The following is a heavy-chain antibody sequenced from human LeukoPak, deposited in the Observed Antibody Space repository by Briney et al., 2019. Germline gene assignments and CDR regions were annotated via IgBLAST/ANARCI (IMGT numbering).Heavy chain of an antibody. CDR1: GFTFSSYA. D-gene: IGHD6-19*01. CDR3: ARAGAEQWLVVFYFDY. J-gene: IGHJ4*02. CDR2: ISYDGSNK. V-gene: IGHV3-30*04. Sequence: PGRSLRLSCAASGFTFSSYAMHWVRQAPGKGLEWVAVISYDGSNKYYADSVKGRFTISRDNSKNTLYLQMNSLRAEDTAVYYCARAGAEQWLVVFYFDYWGQGTLVTVSS.